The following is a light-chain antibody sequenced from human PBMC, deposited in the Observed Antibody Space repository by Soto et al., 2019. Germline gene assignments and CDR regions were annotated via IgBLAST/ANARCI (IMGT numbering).Light chain of an antibody. CDR1: NNL. J-gene: IGLJ1*01. V-gene: IGLV2-23*01. CDR2: EGT. Sequence: QSVLPQPASVSGSPGQSITISCTGTNNLVSWYQQHPGKAPKVVLYEGTKRPSGVSNRFSGSNSGSTASLTISGLQAEDEAHYFCFAYVGARSDVFGPGPKVTVL. CDR3: FAYVGARSDV.